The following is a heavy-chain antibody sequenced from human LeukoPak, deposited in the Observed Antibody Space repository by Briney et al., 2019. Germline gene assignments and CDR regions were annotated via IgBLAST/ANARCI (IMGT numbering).Heavy chain of an antibody. D-gene: IGHD5-18*01. Sequence: ASVKVSCKASGYTFTSNAMTWVRQAPGQGLEWMGWINTNTGNPTYAQGFTGRCVFSLDTSVSTAYLQISSLRAEDTAVYYCARVGRGSSFNVYYFDYWGQGTLVTASS. CDR2: INTNTGNP. CDR3: ARVGRGSSFNVYYFDY. V-gene: IGHV7-4-1*02. J-gene: IGHJ4*02. CDR1: GYTFTSNA.